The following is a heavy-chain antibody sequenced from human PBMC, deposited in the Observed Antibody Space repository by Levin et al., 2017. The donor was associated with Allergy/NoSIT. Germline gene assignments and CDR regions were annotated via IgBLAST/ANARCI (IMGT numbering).Heavy chain of an antibody. V-gene: IGHV2-70*01. CDR3: ARISPIPGYSSSWSGGAFDI. Sequence: SGPTLVKPTQTLTLTCTFSGFSLSTSGMCVSWIRQPPGKALEWLALIDWDDDKYYSTSLKTRLTISKDTSKNQVVLTMTNMDPVDTATYYCARISPIPGYSSSWSGGAFDIWGQGTMVTVSS. CDR1: GFSLSTSGMC. D-gene: IGHD6-13*01. CDR2: IDWDDDK. J-gene: IGHJ3*02.